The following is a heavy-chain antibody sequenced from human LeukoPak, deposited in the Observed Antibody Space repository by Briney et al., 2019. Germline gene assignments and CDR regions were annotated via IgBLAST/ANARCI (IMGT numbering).Heavy chain of an antibody. Sequence: PGGSLRLSCAASGFTFSSYWMSWVRQAPGKGLEWVANIKQDGSEKYYVDSVKGRFTISRDNAKNSLYLQMNSLRAEDTAMYYCARVGGDYVFDWYFDLWGRGTLVTVSS. CDR3: ARVGGDYVFDWYFDL. J-gene: IGHJ2*01. CDR2: IKQDGSEK. D-gene: IGHD4-17*01. CDR1: GFTFSSYW. V-gene: IGHV3-7*01.